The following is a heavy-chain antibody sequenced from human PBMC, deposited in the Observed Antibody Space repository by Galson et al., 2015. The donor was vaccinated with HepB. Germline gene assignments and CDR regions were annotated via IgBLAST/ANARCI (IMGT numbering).Heavy chain of an antibody. D-gene: IGHD4-11*01. CDR2: INHSAST. CDR1: GGSFSGYY. V-gene: IGHV4-34*01. J-gene: IGHJ6*03. CDR3: ARGRGVTTVNQTGDYYYYYYMDV. Sequence: SETLSLTCAVYGGSFSGYYWSWIRQPPGKGLEWIEEINHSASTNYNPSLKSRVAISVDTSKNQFSLKLSSVTAADTAVYYCARGRGVTTVNQTGDYYYYYYMDVWGKGTTVTVSS.